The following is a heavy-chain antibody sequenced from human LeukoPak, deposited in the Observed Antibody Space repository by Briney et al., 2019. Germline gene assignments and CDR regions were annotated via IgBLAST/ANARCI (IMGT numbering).Heavy chain of an antibody. J-gene: IGHJ4*02. D-gene: IGHD5-18*01. CDR3: AGGGGNSYGSDY. V-gene: IGHV4-34*01. CDR2: INHSGST. CDR1: GGSFSGYY. Sequence: SETLSLTCAVYGGSFSGYYWSWIRQPPGKGLEWIGEINHSGSTNYNPSLKSRVTISVDTSKNRFSLKLSSVTAADTAVYYCAGGGGNSYGSDYGGQGPLVPVSS.